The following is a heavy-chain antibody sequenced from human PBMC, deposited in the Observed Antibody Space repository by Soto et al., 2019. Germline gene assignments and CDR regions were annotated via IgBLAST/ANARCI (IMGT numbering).Heavy chain of an antibody. D-gene: IGHD3-3*01. V-gene: IGHV3-23*01. CDR2: ISGSGGST. CDR1: GFTFSSYA. J-gene: IGHJ4*02. CDR3: AKRASTIFGVVIPYYFDY. Sequence: GGSLRLSCAASGFTFSSYAMSWVRQAPGKGLEWVSAISGSGGSTYYADSVKGRFTISRDNSKNPLYLQMNSLRAEDTAVYYYAKRASTIFGVVIPYYFDYWGQGTLVTVSS.